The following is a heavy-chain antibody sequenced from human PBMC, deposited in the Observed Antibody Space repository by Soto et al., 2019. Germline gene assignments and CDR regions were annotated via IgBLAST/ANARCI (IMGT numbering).Heavy chain of an antibody. Sequence: GGSLRLSCAASGFTFSSYAMSWVRQAPGKGLEWVSAISGSGGSTYYADSVKGRFTISRDNSKNTLYLQMNSLRAEDTAVYYCAKAATYYDFWSGSYPWYYYGMDVWGQGTTVTVSS. CDR1: GFTFSSYA. CDR3: AKAATYYDFWSGSYPWYYYGMDV. CDR2: ISGSGGST. V-gene: IGHV3-23*01. D-gene: IGHD3-3*01. J-gene: IGHJ6*02.